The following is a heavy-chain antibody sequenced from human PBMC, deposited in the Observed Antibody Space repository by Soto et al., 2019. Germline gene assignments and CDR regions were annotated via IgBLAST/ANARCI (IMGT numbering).Heavy chain of an antibody. J-gene: IGHJ4*02. Sequence: SETKRLTWTVAGGYIRNTPGCWGWIQQPPGKGLEWIGSIFFSGSTHYNPSLKSRITISVDTSKSQFSLKLNSMTATDTAVYYCVRNASVTEPGDGKKYDFFDYWGLGTLVTSPQ. CDR1: GGYIRNTPGC. D-gene: IGHD3-3*01. V-gene: IGHV4-39*01. CDR3: VRNASVTEPGDGKKYDFFDY. CDR2: IFFSGST.